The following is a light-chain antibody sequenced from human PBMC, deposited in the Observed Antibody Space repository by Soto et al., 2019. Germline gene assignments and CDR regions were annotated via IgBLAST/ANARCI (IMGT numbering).Light chain of an antibody. Sequence: QSVLPQPPSVSEAPRQRVTLSCSGSRSNIGNNAVNWYQQVPGKAPKLLIYLDDLVPSGVSDRFSGSKSGTSAALTISGLQSEDEADYYCAAWDDGLNGFVFGTGTKVTVL. CDR1: RSNIGNNA. V-gene: IGLV1-36*01. CDR3: AAWDDGLNGFV. J-gene: IGLJ1*01. CDR2: LDD.